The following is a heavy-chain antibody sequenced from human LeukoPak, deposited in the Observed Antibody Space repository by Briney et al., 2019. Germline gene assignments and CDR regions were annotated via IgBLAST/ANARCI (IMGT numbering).Heavy chain of an antibody. Sequence: SETLSLTCTVSGVSMSSYYWSWIRQVPGKGLEYVGYIFNSGSANYNPSLEGRVTISVDTSKNQISLKLSAVTAADTAIYYCARVTYSNYWADYWGRGTLVTVSS. V-gene: IGHV4-59*01. J-gene: IGHJ4*02. D-gene: IGHD1-7*01. CDR1: GVSMSSYY. CDR2: IFNSGSA. CDR3: ARVTYSNYWADY.